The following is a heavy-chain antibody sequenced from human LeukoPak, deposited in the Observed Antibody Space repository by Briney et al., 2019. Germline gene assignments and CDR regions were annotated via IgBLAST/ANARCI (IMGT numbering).Heavy chain of an antibody. CDR3: VRVSRMYYYDSNFDY. Sequence: PSETLSLTCAVYGGSFSGYYWSWIRQPPGKGLEWIGEINHSGSTNYNPSLKSRVTISVDTSKNQFSLKLSSVTAADTAVYYCVRVSRMYYYDSNFDYWGQGTLVTVSS. D-gene: IGHD3-22*01. CDR1: GGSFSGYY. V-gene: IGHV4-34*01. CDR2: INHSGST. J-gene: IGHJ4*02.